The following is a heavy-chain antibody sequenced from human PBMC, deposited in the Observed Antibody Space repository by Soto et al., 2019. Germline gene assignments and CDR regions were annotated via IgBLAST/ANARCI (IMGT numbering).Heavy chain of an antibody. D-gene: IGHD3-22*01. CDR2: ISAYNGNT. V-gene: IGHV1-18*01. Sequence: ASVKVSCKASGYTFTSYGISWVRQAPGQGLEWMGWISAYNGNTNYAQKLQGRVTMTTDTSTSTAYMELRSLRSDDTAVYYCARDQWYYDSSGYDYWSQGTLGNVSS. J-gene: IGHJ4*02. CDR1: GYTFTSYG. CDR3: ARDQWYYDSSGYDY.